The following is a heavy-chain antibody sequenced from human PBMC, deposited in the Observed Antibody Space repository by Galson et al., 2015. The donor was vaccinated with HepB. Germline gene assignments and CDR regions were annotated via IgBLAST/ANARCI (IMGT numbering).Heavy chain of an antibody. CDR2: IYIAWRTT. V-gene: IGHV3-74*01. CDR3: ARDNPDY. J-gene: IGHJ4*02. Sequence: CLILSCAGAGVTGDNSWMHWIRQAPGKGFVLVSRIYIAWRTTHYADSVNGRFIIFRDNAKNMLYLQMNSLRVEDTGLYYCARDNPDYWGPGTLVTVSS. CDR1: GVTGDNSW.